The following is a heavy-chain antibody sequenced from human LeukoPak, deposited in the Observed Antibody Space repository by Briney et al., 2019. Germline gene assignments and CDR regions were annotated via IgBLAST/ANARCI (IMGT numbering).Heavy chain of an antibody. Sequence: SETLSLTCAVYGGSFSGYYWSWIRQPPGKGLEWIGEINHSGSTNYNPSLKSRVTISVDTSKNQFSLKLSSMTAADTAVYYCARVYDSSGYLMYYFDYWGQGTLVTVSS. CDR3: ARVYDSSGYLMYYFDY. D-gene: IGHD3-22*01. J-gene: IGHJ4*02. CDR1: GGSFSGYY. CDR2: INHSGST. V-gene: IGHV4-34*01.